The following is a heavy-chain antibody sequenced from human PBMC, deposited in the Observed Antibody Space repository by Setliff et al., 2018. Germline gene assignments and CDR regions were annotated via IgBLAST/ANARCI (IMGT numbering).Heavy chain of an antibody. V-gene: IGHV4-34*01. J-gene: IGHJ6*03. CDR3: ARGGGYNSGSYQGGFYYMDV. CDR1: GGSFSDYH. D-gene: IGHD6-19*01. CDR2: INHSGSS. Sequence: SETLSLTCAVYGGSFSDYHWSWIRQTPGKGLEWIGKINHSGSSTYNPSLKSRVTISLYTSKSQFSLTLSPVTAADTAVYYCARGGGYNSGSYQGGFYYMDVWGKGTGHRLL.